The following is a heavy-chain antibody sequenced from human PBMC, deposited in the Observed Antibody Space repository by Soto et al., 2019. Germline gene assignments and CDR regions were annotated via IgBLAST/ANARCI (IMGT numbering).Heavy chain of an antibody. V-gene: IGHV4-61*01. CDR1: GGSISSGSYY. CDR2: IYSSGGT. D-gene: IGHD5-12*01. J-gene: IGHJ1*01. CDR3: ARDGDGYDH. Sequence: QVQLQESGPGLVKPSETLSLTCSVSGGSISSGSYYWTWIRQPPGKGLEWIGYIYSSGGTSYNPSLKSRVTISVDTSKNQFSLQLSSVTAADTAVYYCARDGDGYDHWGQGTLVTVSS.